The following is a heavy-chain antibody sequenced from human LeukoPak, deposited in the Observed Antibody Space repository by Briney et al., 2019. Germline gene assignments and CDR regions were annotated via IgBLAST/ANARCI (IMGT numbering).Heavy chain of an antibody. D-gene: IGHD5-12*01. J-gene: IGHJ4*02. CDR2: ISSSGSTI. CDR3: ARAGRYSGTTSLDY. Sequence: LSLTCTVSGGSISTSSYYWSWIRQAPGKGLEWVSYISSSGSTIYYADSVKGRFTISRDNAKNSLYLQMNSLRAEDTAVYYCARAGRYSGTTSLDYWGQGTLVTVSS. CDR1: GGSISTSSYY. V-gene: IGHV3-11*04.